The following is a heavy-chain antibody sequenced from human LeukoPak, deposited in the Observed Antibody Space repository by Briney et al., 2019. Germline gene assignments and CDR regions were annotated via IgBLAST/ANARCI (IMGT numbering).Heavy chain of an antibody. J-gene: IGHJ4*02. CDR3: ARDYSSSSGYFDY. D-gene: IGHD6-6*01. CDR2: INPKSGDT. CDR1: GYTFTGYY. Sequence: GASVKVSCKASGYTFTGYYMHWVRQAPGQGLEWMGCINPKSGDTNYAGKFQGRVTMTRDTSMSTAYMDLRRLRSDDTAVYYCARDYSSSSGYFDYWGQGTLVTVSS. V-gene: IGHV1-2*02.